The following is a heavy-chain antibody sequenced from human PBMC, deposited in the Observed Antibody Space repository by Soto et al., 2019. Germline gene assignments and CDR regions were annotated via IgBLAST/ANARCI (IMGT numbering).Heavy chain of an antibody. CDR3: ARRIMSSYDAFDI. D-gene: IGHD3-16*01. CDR2: IDHSDSCT. Sequence: GESLKISCKGSGYSFTSYWISCVRQMPGKGLEWMGRIDHSDSCTNYSPSFQGHVTISADKSIITAYLQWGSLKASDTAMYYCARRIMSSYDAFDIWAQGTMVTVSS. CDR1: GYSFTSYW. V-gene: IGHV5-10-1*01. J-gene: IGHJ3*02.